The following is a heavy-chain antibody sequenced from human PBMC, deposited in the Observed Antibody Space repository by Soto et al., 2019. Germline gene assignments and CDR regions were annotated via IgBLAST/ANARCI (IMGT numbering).Heavy chain of an antibody. V-gene: IGHV4-59*01. CDR2: IYYSGST. D-gene: IGHD2-15*01. CDR1: GGSISSYY. CDR3: ARGELYCSGGTCYSNRPFDY. Sequence: SETLSLTCTVSGGSISSYYWSWIRQPPGKGLEWIGYIYYSGSTNYNPSLKSRVTISVDTSKNQFSLKLSSVTAADTAVYYCARGELYCSGGTCYSNRPFDYWGQGTLVTVSS. J-gene: IGHJ4*02.